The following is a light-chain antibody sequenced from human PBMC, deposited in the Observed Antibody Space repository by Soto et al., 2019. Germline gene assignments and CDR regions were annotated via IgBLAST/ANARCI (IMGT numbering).Light chain of an antibody. V-gene: IGKV1-33*01. CDR1: QDISRF. J-gene: IGKJ3*01. CDR3: QQYDDLVS. Sequence: DIQMTQSPSSLSASVGDRVTITCQASQDISRFLNWYQQKPGKAPKLLIYDTSNLQTGVPSRFSGSGSGTDFSFTINSLQPEDSGTYYWQQYDDLVSFGPGTKVHI. CDR2: DTS.